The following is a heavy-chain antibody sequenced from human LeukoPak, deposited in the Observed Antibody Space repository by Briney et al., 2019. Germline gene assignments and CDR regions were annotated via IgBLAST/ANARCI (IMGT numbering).Heavy chain of an antibody. CDR3: AGGGTSGWRTPNDDY. J-gene: IGHJ4*02. CDR1: GYTFTSYG. CDR2: ISPYNDNT. Sequence: ASVKVSCKASGYTFTSYGISWVRQAPGQGLEWMGWISPYNDNTNYAQKLQGRVTMTTETSTSTAYMELRSLRSDDTAVYYCAGGGTSGWRTPNDDYWGQGTLVTVSS. V-gene: IGHV1-18*01. D-gene: IGHD6-19*01.